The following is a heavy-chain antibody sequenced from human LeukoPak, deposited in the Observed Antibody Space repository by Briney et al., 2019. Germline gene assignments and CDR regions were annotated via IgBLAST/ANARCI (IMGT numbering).Heavy chain of an antibody. CDR3: ARKNDEFNGMDV. Sequence: PGGSLRLSCAASGFTFSSYSMNWVRQAPGKGLEWVSSISSSSSYIYYADSVKGRFTISRDNAKNSLYLQMNSLRAEDTAVYYCARKNDEFNGMDVWGQGTTVTVSS. V-gene: IGHV3-21*01. J-gene: IGHJ6*02. CDR2: ISSSSSYI. D-gene: IGHD1-1*01. CDR1: GFTFSSYS.